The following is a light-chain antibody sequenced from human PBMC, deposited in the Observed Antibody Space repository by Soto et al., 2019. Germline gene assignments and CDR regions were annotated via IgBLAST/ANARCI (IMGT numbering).Light chain of an antibody. CDR2: DAS. Sequence: DIPMTQSHSTLSASVGDIVTITCRASQRIGRWLAWYQQKPGKAPKLLIYDASTLQSGVQSRFSGSGSGTEFTLNISSLQADDFATYYCQQYNHYCSKTFGRGTKLE. J-gene: IGKJ2*01. CDR3: QQYNHYCSKT. V-gene: IGKV1-5*01. CDR1: QRIGRW.